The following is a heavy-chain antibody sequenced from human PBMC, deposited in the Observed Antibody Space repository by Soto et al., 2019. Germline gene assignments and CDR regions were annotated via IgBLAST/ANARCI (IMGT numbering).Heavy chain of an antibody. Sequence: QVQLVESGGGVVQPGRSLRLSCAASGFTFSSYAMHWVRQAPGKGLEWVTIISYDGSNKYYADSVKGRFTISRENSKNRRYRQRKSLIAGEPDVYDGARGGLGFWVCLVDGMDVGGQGATVTDSS. J-gene: IGHJ6*02. CDR1: GFTFSSYA. CDR3: ARGGLGFWVCLVDGMDV. CDR2: ISYDGSNK. V-gene: IGHV3-30-3*01. D-gene: IGHD3-3*01.